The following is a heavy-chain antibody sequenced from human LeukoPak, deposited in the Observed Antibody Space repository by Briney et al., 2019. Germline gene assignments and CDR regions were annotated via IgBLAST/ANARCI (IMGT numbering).Heavy chain of an antibody. CDR2: IIPIFGTA. D-gene: IGHD6-13*01. J-gene: IGHJ4*02. CDR3: ASVYSSRGRNWFDY. Sequence: GASVKVSCKASGGTFSSYAMSWVRQAPGQGLEWMGGIIPIFGTANYAQKFQSRVTITTDESTSTAYMELSSLRSEDTAVYYCASVYSSRGRNWFDYGGRGTLVTSSS. V-gene: IGHV1-69*05. CDR1: GGTFSSYA.